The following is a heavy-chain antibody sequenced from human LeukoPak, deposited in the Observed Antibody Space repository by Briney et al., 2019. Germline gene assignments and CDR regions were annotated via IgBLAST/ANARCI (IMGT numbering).Heavy chain of an antibody. CDR1: GFTFSNYG. D-gene: IGHD2/OR15-2a*01. CDR2: ISGSGDNT. J-gene: IGHJ4*02. Sequence: GGSLRLSCAVSGFTFSNYGMNWVRQAPGKGLEWVSAISGSGDNTYYADSVKGRFTISRDNSKNTLYLQMNSLRAGDTAVYFCAKDLSPGHYWGQGILVTVSS. CDR3: AKDLSPGHY. V-gene: IGHV3-23*01.